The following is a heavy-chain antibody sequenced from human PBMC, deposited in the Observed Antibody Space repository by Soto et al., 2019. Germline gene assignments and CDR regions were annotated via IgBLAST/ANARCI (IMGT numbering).Heavy chain of an antibody. CDR1: GFTFTNAW. V-gene: IGHV3-15*01. CDR3: ARDLGRRSSVWFDY. CDR2: IKSNADGGTT. Sequence: EVQLVESGGDLVKPGGSLRISCTASGFTFTNAWMTWVRQVPGKGLEWVGRIKSNADGGTTDYPAPVKGRFTISRDESRNTVYLQMNSLKTYDTAVYYCARDLGRRSSVWFDYWGQGTLVTVSS. D-gene: IGHD2-2*01. J-gene: IGHJ4*02.